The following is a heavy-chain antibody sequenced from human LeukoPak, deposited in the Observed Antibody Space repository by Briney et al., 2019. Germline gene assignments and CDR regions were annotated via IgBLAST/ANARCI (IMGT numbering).Heavy chain of an antibody. J-gene: IGHJ6*03. CDR2: ISAYNGNT. V-gene: IGHV1-18*01. Sequence: ASVKVSCTASGYTFTSYGISWVRQAPGQGLEWMGWISAYNGNTNYAQKLQGRVTMTTDTSTSTAYMELRSLRSDDTAVYYCARVESQSSSWGGYYYYMDVWGKGTTVTVSS. D-gene: IGHD6-13*01. CDR1: GYTFTSYG. CDR3: ARVESQSSSWGGYYYYMDV.